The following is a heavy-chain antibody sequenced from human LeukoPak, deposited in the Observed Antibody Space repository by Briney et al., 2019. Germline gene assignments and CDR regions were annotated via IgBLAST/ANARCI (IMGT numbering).Heavy chain of an antibody. CDR3: TLMVRGVITPFDY. V-gene: IGHV3-48*03. CDR1: GFTFSSYE. J-gene: IGHJ4*02. Sequence: GGSLRLSCAASGFTFSSYEMNWVRQAPGKGLEWVSYISSSGSTIYYADSVKGRFTISRDNAKDSLYLQMNSLRAEDTAVYYCTLMVRGVITPFDYWGQGTLVTVSS. D-gene: IGHD3-10*01. CDR2: ISSSGSTI.